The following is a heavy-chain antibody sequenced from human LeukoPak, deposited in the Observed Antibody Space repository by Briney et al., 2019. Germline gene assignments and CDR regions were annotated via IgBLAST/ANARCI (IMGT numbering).Heavy chain of an antibody. Sequence: ASVKVSCKASGDTFTNNHMHWVRQAPGEGLEWMGIINPSGDSTTYAQKFQGRVTMTRDTSISTAYMELSRLRSDDTAVYYCARVPRLIVGATVAFDIWGQGTMVTVSS. CDR1: GDTFTNNH. D-gene: IGHD1-26*01. CDR2: INPSGDST. CDR3: ARVPRLIVGATVAFDI. J-gene: IGHJ3*02. V-gene: IGHV1-46*01.